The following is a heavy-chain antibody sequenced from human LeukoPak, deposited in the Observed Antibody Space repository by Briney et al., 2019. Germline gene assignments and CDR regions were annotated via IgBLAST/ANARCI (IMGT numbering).Heavy chain of an antibody. CDR2: ITSSGDVT. V-gene: IGHV3-23*01. D-gene: IGHD3-22*01. CDR1: GFTFNIYA. CDR3: AKDRPNYHESNGHYYRPNGDY. J-gene: IGHJ4*02. Sequence: GGSLRLSCAASGFTFNIYAMSWVRQAPGKGLEWVSSITSSGDVTFYADSVKDRFTISRDNSKNTLHLQMSRLRAEDTAVYYCAKDRPNYHESNGHYYRPNGDYWGQGTLVTVSS.